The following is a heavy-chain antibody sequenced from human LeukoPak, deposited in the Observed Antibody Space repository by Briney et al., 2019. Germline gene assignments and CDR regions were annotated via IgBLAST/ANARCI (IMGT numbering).Heavy chain of an antibody. V-gene: IGHV3-33*01. CDR3: ARVEAGSTWKFDP. CDR1: GFTFSSYG. Sequence: PGGSLRLSCAASGFTFSSYGMHWVRQAPGKGLEWVAVIWYDGSNKYYADSVKGRFTISRDNSKNTLYLQMNSLRAEDTAVYYCARVEAGSTWKFDPWGQGTLVTVSS. CDR2: IWYDGSNK. D-gene: IGHD1-1*01. J-gene: IGHJ5*02.